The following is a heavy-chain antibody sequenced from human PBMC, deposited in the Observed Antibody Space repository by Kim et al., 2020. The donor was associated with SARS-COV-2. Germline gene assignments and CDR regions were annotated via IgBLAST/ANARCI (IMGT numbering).Heavy chain of an antibody. Sequence: IGQAASVKGRYTIHRNKAKKSMCLQMNSLRAEDTALYYCAKGESYYYYMDVWGKGTTVTVSS. CDR2: I. J-gene: IGHJ6*03. CDR3: AKGESYYYYMDV. V-gene: IGHV3-9*01.